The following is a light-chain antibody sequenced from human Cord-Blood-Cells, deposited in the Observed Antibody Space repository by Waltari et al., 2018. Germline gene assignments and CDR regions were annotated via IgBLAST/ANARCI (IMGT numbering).Light chain of an antibody. J-gene: IGLJ2*01. CDR2: EVS. CDR3: SSHAGSNEWG. V-gene: IGLV2-8*01. Sequence: QSALTQPPSASGSPGQSVTISGTGTRSTVGGYNYVAWYQQHPAKAPELMIYEVSKRPSGVPEPCSAPMPVDTASVTDGVLQAEVEAEYWGSSHAGSNEWGLGGVTKLT. CDR1: RSTVGGYNY.